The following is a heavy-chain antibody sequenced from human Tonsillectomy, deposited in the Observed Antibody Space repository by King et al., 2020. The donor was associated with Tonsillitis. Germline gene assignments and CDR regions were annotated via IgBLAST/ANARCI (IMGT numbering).Heavy chain of an antibody. CDR2: IKYDGGEK. CDR3: AREWRDNSWGRYWYFDL. CDR1: GFTFSSYW. D-gene: IGHD3-16*01. Sequence: VQLVESGGGLVQPGGSLRLSCAASGFTFSSYWMTWVRQAPGKGLEWVANIKYDGGEKFYVDSVRGRFTISRDNPKNSLFLQMNSLRADDTAVYYCAREWRDNSWGRYWYFDLWGRGTLVTVSS. J-gene: IGHJ2*01. V-gene: IGHV3-7*03.